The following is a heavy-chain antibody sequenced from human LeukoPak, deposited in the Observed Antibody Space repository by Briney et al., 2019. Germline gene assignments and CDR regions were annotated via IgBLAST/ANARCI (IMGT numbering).Heavy chain of an antibody. D-gene: IGHD1-26*01. J-gene: IGHJ4*02. Sequence: PSETLSLTCTVSGGSIGGNSYWSWIRQPPGKGPEWIGHISNSGSTYYSPSLSSRVTISLDTSKNQFSLKLRSVTAADTAVYYCARGGASSIPLDYWGRGTLVTVSS. CDR2: ISNSGST. CDR3: ARGGASSIPLDY. V-gene: IGHV4-61*01. CDR1: GGSIGGNSY.